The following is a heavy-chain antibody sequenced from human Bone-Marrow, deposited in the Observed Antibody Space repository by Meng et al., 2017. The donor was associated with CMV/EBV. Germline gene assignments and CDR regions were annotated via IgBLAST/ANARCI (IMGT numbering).Heavy chain of an antibody. CDR3: ARDANWNSGYYYYGMAV. Sequence: ASVKVSCKASGYTFTGYYMHWVRQAPGQGLEWMGWINPNSGGTNYAQKFQGRVTMTRDTSISTAYMELSRLRSDDTAVYYCARDANWNSGYYYYGMAVWGQGPTVTVSS. D-gene: IGHD1-7*01. V-gene: IGHV1-2*02. CDR2: INPNSGGT. J-gene: IGHJ6*02. CDR1: GYTFTGYY.